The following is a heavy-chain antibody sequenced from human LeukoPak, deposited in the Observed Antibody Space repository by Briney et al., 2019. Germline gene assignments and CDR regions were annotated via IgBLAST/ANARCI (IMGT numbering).Heavy chain of an antibody. J-gene: IGHJ5*02. Sequence: GGSLRLSCAASGFTFSSYWMTWVRQAPGKGLEWVANLRPGGSDKYYVDSVKGRFTISRDNAKNSLYLQMNSLRAEDTAVYYCARDAYSDASESWGQGTLVTVSS. CDR1: GFTFSSYW. V-gene: IGHV3-7*01. CDR3: ARDAYSDASES. D-gene: IGHD3-16*01. CDR2: LRPGGSDK.